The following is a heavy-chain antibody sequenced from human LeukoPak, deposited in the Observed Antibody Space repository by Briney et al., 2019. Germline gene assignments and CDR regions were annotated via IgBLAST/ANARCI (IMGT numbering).Heavy chain of an antibody. D-gene: IGHD6-19*01. J-gene: IGHJ4*02. CDR2: ISWNSGSI. V-gene: IGHV3-9*01. Sequence: PGRSLRLSCAASGFTFDDYAMHWVRQASGKGLEWVSGISWNSGSIGYADSVKGRFTISRDNAKNSLYLQMNSLRAEDTALYYCAKSPVAGPYYFDYWGQGTLVTVSS. CDR3: AKSPVAGPYYFDY. CDR1: GFTFDDYA.